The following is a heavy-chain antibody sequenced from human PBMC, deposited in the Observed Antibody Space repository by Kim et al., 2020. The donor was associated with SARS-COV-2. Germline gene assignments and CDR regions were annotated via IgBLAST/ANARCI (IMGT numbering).Heavy chain of an antibody. CDR3: AKTFGTTYYYDSSGYYSAFDI. CDR2: ISYDGSNK. CDR1: GFTFSSYG. Sequence: GGSLRLSCAASGFTFSSYGMHWVRQAPGKGLEWVAVISYDGSNKYYADSVKGRFTISRDNSKNTLYLQMNSLRAEDTAVYYCAKTFGTTYYYDSSGYYSAFDIWGQGTMVTVSS. D-gene: IGHD3-22*01. V-gene: IGHV3-30*18. J-gene: IGHJ3*02.